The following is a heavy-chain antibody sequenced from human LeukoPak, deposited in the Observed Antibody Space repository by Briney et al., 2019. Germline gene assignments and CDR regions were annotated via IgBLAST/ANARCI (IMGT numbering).Heavy chain of an antibody. V-gene: IGHV3-20*04. CDR3: ARGQPKSLHPPPEAANRPN. CDR1: GFTFDDYG. J-gene: IGHJ4*02. CDR2: INWNGGST. D-gene: IGHD6-25*01. Sequence: GGSLRLSCAASGFTFDDYGMSWVRQAPGKGLEWVSGINWNGGSTGYADSVKGRFTISRDNAKNSLYLQMNSLRAEDTAVYYCARGQPKSLHPPPEAANRPNWGQGTLVTVSS.